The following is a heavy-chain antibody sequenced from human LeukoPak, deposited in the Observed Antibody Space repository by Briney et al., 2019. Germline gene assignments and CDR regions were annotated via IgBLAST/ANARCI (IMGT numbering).Heavy chain of an antibody. D-gene: IGHD3-22*01. Sequence: GASVKVSCKASGYTFTSYYMHWVRQAPGQGLEWMGIINPSGGSTSYAQKFQGRVTMTRDTSTSTVYMELSSLRSEDTAVYYCAGEPEEILYYYDSSGEFDYWGQGTLVTVSS. CDR2: INPSGGST. CDR3: AGEPEEILYYYDSSGEFDY. J-gene: IGHJ4*02. V-gene: IGHV1-46*01. CDR1: GYTFTSYY.